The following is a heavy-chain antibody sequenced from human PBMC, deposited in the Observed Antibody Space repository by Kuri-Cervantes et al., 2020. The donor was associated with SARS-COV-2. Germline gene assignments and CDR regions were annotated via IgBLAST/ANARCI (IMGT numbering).Heavy chain of an antibody. CDR3: AKDEGVVGAPYYYYGMDV. CDR2: ISGSGGST. J-gene: IGHJ6*02. D-gene: IGHD1-26*01. Sequence: GGSLRLSCAASGFTFSSYAMSWVRQAPGKGLEWVSAISGSGGSTYYADSVKGRFTISRDNSKNTLYLQMNSLRAEDTAVYYRAKDEGVVGAPYYYYGMDVWGQGTTVTVSS. CDR1: GFTFSSYA. V-gene: IGHV3-23*01.